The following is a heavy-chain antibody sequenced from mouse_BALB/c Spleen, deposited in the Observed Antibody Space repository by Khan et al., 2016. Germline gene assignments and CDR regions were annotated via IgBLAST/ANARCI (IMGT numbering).Heavy chain of an antibody. CDR3: ARGGYYVWYFDV. V-gene: IGHV1-20*02. CDR1: GYSFTGYF. CDR2: INPYNGDT. Sequence: VQLQQSGPELVKPGASVKISCKASGYSFTGYFMNWVMQSHGKSLEWIGRINPYNGDTFYNQKFKGKATLTVDTSSSTAHMELRSLAAEDSADYSCARGGYYVWYFDVWGAGTTVTVSS. D-gene: IGHD2-3*01. J-gene: IGHJ1*01.